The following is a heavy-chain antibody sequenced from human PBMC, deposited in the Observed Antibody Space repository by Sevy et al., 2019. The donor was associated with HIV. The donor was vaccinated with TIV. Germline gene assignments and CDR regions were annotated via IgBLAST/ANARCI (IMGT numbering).Heavy chain of an antibody. D-gene: IGHD4-17*01. V-gene: IGHV3-74*01. Sequence: GGCLRLSCAASEFTFSSYLMNWVRQAPGKGLVWVSRINSDGSSTNYADSVKGRFTISRDNAKNTLYLQMNSLRAEDTAVYYCARETVAFDYWGQGTLVTVSS. CDR2: INSDGSST. CDR3: ARETVAFDY. J-gene: IGHJ4*02. CDR1: EFTFSSYL.